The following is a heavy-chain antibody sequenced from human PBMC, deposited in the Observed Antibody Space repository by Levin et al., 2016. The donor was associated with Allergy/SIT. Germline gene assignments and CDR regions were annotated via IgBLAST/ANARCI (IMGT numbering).Heavy chain of an antibody. CDR1: GYTFVSYG. CDR2: IAAYNGYT. D-gene: IGHD4-17*01. Sequence: ASVKVSCKASGYTFVSYGINWVRQAPGQGLEWMGWIAAYNGYTDYAQKFQGRVTMTTDISTSTAYMELTSLRSDDTALYYCARAGDYIYHPFDSWGQGTLVTVSS. J-gene: IGHJ4*02. CDR3: ARAGDYIYHPFDS. V-gene: IGHV1-18*01.